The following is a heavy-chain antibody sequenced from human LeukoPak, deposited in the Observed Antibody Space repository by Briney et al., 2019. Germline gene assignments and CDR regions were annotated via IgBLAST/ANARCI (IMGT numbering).Heavy chain of an antibody. CDR3: ARGRSRSNWFDP. CDR2: INHSGST. J-gene: IGHJ5*02. Sequence: SETLSLTCAVYGGSFSGYYWSWIRQPPGKGLEWIGEINHSGSTNYNPPLKSRVTISVDTSKNQFSLKLSSVTAADTAVYYCARGRSRSNWFDPWGQGTPVTVSS. CDR1: GGSFSGYY. V-gene: IGHV4-34*01.